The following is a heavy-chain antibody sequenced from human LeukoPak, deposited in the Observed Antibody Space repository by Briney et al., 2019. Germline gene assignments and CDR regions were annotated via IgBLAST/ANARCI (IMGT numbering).Heavy chain of an antibody. D-gene: IGHD3-16*01. V-gene: IGHV4-34*01. J-gene: IGHJ4*02. CDR3: ARGRAYEPPLN. Sequence: SETLSLTCNVSGGSISGGDFFWSWIRQPPGKGLEWIGEINHSGSTNYNPSLKSRVTISVDTSKNQFSLKLSSVTAADTAVYYCARGRAYEPPLNWGQGTLVTVSS. CDR1: GGSISGGDFF. CDR2: INHSGST.